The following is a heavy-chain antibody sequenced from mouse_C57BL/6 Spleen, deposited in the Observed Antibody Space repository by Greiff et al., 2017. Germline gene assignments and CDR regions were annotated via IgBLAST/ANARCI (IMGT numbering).Heavy chain of an antibody. Sequence: VQLQQSGAELVRPGASVKLSCTASGFNIKDDYMHWVKQRPEQGLEWIGWIDPQNGDTDYASKFQGKATITADTSSNTAYLQLSSLTSEDTAVYYGTRLGYSNYLYYLDYWGQGTTLTVSS. CDR2: IDPQNGDT. CDR3: TRLGYSNYLYYLDY. J-gene: IGHJ2*01. D-gene: IGHD2-5*01. CDR1: GFNIKDDY. V-gene: IGHV14-4*01.